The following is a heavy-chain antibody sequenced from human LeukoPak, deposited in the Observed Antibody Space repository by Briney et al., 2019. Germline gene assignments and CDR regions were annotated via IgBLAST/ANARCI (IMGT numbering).Heavy chain of an antibody. CDR2: ISTNGGST. CDR1: GFTFSSHT. D-gene: IGHD5-18*01. J-gene: IGHJ4*02. Sequence: GGSLRLSCAASGFTFSSHTMHWVRQAPGKGLEYVSGISTNGGSTFYANSVKGRFSISRDNSKNTLYLQMGSLRAEDMAVYYCARNFGYSYGYFDYWGQGTQVTVSS. CDR3: ARNFGYSYGYFDY. V-gene: IGHV3-64*01.